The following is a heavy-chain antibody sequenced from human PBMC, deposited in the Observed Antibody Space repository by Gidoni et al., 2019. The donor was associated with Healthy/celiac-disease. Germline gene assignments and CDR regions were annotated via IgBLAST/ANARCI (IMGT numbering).Heavy chain of an antibody. V-gene: IGHV4-34*01. CDR1: GGSFSGYY. J-gene: IGHJ4*02. D-gene: IGHD4-17*01. Sequence: QVQLQQWGAGLLKPSETLSLTCAVYGGSFSGYYWSWIRQPPGKGLEWIGEINHSGSTNYNPSLKSRVTISVDTSKNQFSLKLSSVTAADTAVYYCARGCDYGDYWCYWGQGTLVTVSS. CDR3: ARGCDYGDYWCY. CDR2: INHSGST.